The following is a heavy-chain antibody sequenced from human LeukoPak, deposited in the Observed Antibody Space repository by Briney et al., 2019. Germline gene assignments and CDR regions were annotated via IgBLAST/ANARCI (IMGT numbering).Heavy chain of an antibody. D-gene: IGHD3-22*01. CDR3: AGLVGRYSSGLYYYYFDY. J-gene: IGHJ4*02. V-gene: IGHV4-4*02. CDR2: MYLSGTT. CDR1: GDSINSLDL. Sequence: SETLSLTCTVSGDSINSLDLWSWVRQPPGKGLEWIGEMYLSGTTNSNPSVKSRVTISIDKSKNQFFLNLNSVTAADTAVYYCAGLVGRYSSGLYYYYFDYWGQGTLVTVSS.